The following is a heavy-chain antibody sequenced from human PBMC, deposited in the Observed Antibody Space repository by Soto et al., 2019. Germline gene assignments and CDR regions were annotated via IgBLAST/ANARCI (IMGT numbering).Heavy chain of an antibody. Sequence: QSLSCSVAGASIRSADYVWGWIRQCAGKGLGWMEYIFHSETTYYNPSRKARLLISIENSQHQLSLRLTSVTAADSNVYFCAREPYPPQARNDLWGPGTLVTVSS. CDR2: IFHSETT. J-gene: IGHJ5*02. CDR3: AREPYPPQARNDL. V-gene: IGHV4-30-4*01. CDR1: GASIRSADYV.